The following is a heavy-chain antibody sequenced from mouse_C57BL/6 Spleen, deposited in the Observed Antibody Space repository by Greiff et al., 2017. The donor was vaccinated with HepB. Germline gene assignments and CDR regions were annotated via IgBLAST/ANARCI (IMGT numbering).Heavy chain of an antibody. CDR2: ISSGGSYT. CDR3: ARQETFYFDY. V-gene: IGHV5-6*01. Sequence: EVQWVESGGDLVKPGGSLKLSCAASGFTFSSYGMSWVRQTPDKRLEWVATISSGGSYTYYPDSVKGRFTISRDNAKNTLYLQMSSLKSEDTAMYYCARQETFYFDYWGQGTTLTVSS. J-gene: IGHJ2*01. CDR1: GFTFSSYG.